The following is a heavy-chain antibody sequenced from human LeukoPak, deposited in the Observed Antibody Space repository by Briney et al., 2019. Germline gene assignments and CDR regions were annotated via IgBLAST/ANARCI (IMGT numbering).Heavy chain of an antibody. CDR2: ISAYNGNT. J-gene: IGHJ4*02. CDR1: GYTFTSYG. CDR3: ARDSCSGGSCYIDSY. Sequence: ASVKVSCKASGYTFTSYGISRVRQAPGQGLEWMGWISAYNGNTNYAQKLQGRVTMTTDTSTSAVYMELRSLRSDDTAVYYCARDSCSGGSCYIDSYWGQGTLVTVSS. D-gene: IGHD2-15*01. V-gene: IGHV1-18*01.